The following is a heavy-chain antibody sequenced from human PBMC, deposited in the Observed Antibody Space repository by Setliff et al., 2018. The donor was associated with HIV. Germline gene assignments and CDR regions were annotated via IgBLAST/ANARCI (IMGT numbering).Heavy chain of an antibody. V-gene: IGHV4-38-2*02. D-gene: IGHD3-22*01. CDR1: GGSISNGYY. Sequence: SETLSLTCTVSGGSISNGYYWAWIRQPSGKGLEWIGSIDHIGSTYYNPSLKGRVTISVDTSKNQLSLKLTSVTAADTAVYYCARLTYYYDTSGPAAAFDIWGQGTMVTLSS. CDR2: IDHIGST. CDR3: ARLTYYYDTSGPAAAFDI. J-gene: IGHJ3*02.